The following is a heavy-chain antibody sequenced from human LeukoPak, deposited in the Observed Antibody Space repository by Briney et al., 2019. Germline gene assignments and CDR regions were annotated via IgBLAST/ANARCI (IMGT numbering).Heavy chain of an antibody. CDR1: GFSLNNVRMG. V-gene: IGHV2-26*01. Sequence: SGPVLVKPTETLTLTCTVSGFSLNNVRMGVSWIRQPPGKALEWLAHILANDEKSYSTSLKSRLTISKDTSKSQVVLTMTNMDPADTATYYCARTPSYDYVSGSYRPSLPFDYWGQGTLVTVSS. D-gene: IGHD3-16*02. CDR2: ILANDEK. J-gene: IGHJ4*02. CDR3: ARTPSYDYVSGSYRPSLPFDY.